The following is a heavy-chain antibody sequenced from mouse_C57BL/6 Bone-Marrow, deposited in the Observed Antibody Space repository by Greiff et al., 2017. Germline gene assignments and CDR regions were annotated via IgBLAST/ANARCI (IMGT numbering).Heavy chain of an antibody. CDR1: GYAFSSYW. J-gene: IGHJ4*01. CDR3: ARDSSVDY. D-gene: IGHD3-2*01. V-gene: IGHV1-80*01. Sequence: VMLVESGAELVKPGASVKISCKASGYAFSSYWMNWVKQRPGKGLEWIGQIYPGDGDTNYNGKFKGKATLTADKSSSTAYMQLSSLTSEDSAVYFCARDSSVDYWGQGTSVTVSS. CDR2: IYPGDGDT.